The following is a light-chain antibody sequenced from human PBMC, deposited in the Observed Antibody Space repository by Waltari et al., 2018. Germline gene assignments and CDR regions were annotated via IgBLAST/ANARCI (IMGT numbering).Light chain of an antibody. Sequence: DIQMTQSPSSLSASVGDRVPITCRASQSIRSYLNWYQQKPGKAPKILIYAASSLQSGVPSRFSGSGSGTDFTLTISSLQPEDFATYYCQQSYSTPWTFGQGTKVEIK. CDR3: QQSYSTPWT. V-gene: IGKV1-39*01. CDR2: AAS. J-gene: IGKJ1*01. CDR1: QSIRSY.